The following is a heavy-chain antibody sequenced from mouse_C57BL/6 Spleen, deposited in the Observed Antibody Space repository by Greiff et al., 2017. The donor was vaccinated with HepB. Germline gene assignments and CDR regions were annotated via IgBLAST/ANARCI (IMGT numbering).Heavy chain of an antibody. Sequence: VQLQQSGPELVKPGASVKISRKASGYAFSSSWVNWVKQGPGKGLEWIGRIYPGDGDTNYNGKFKGKATLTADKSSSTAYMQLSSLTSEDSAVYFCARSRTMVGYFDYWGQGTTLTVSS. J-gene: IGHJ2*01. CDR2: IYPGDGDT. CDR3: ARSRTMVGYFDY. CDR1: GYAFSSSW. V-gene: IGHV1-82*01. D-gene: IGHD1-1*02.